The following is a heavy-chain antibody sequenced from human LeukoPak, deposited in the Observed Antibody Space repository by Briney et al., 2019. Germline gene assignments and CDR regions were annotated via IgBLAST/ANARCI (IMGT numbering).Heavy chain of an antibody. J-gene: IGHJ3*02. Sequence: GGPLRLSCAASGFTFSSYSMNWVRQAPGKGLEWVSSISSSSSYIYYADSVKGRFTISRDNAKNSLYLQMNSLRAEDTAVYYCAREPNKIARGAFDIWGQGTMVTVSS. CDR1: GFTFSSYS. D-gene: IGHD1/OR15-1a*01. V-gene: IGHV3-21*01. CDR2: ISSSSSYI. CDR3: AREPNKIARGAFDI.